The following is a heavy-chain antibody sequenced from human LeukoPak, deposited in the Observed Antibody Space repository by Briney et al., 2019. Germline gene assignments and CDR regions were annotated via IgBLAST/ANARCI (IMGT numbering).Heavy chain of an antibody. J-gene: IGHJ4*02. CDR1: GFTFSSYS. D-gene: IGHD3-22*01. V-gene: IGHV3-48*01. CDR3: ARGSTYYDSSGQVPFDY. CDR2: ISGSSSTI. Sequence: GGSLRLSCAASGFTFSSYSMNWVRQAPGKGLEWGSYISGSSSTIYYADSVKGRFTISRDNGKNTLYLQMNSLRAEDTAVYYCARGSTYYDSSGQVPFDYWGQGTLVTASS.